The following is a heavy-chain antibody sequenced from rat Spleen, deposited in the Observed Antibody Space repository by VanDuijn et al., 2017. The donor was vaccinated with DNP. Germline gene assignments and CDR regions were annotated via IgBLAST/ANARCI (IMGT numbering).Heavy chain of an antibody. Sequence: EVQLQESGPGLVKPSQSLSLTCSVTGFSITSNHKWSWIRKFPGNELEWMGYINNAGNTNYNPSLKSRFSITRDTSKNQFFLQVNSVGTEDTATYYCAIQLGVFDYWGQGVMVTVSS. D-gene: IGHD5-1*01. CDR3: AIQLGVFDY. J-gene: IGHJ2*01. V-gene: IGHV3-3*01. CDR2: INNAGNT. CDR1: GFSITSNHK.